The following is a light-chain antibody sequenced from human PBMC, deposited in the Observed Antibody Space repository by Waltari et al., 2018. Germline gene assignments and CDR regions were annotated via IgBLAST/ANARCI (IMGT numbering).Light chain of an antibody. CDR2: AAS. Sequence: DIQMPQSPSSLPASVGDRVTITCRASQSISNYLNWYQQKPGKAPKLLIYAASSLQSGVPSKFSGSGSGTDFTLTISSLQPEDFATYYCQQSYSTPWTFGQGTKVEIK. CDR3: QQSYSTPWT. CDR1: QSISNY. J-gene: IGKJ1*01. V-gene: IGKV1-39*01.